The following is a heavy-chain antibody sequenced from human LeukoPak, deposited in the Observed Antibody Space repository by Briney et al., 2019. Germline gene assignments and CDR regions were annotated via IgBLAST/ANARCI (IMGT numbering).Heavy chain of an antibody. CDR2: ISSSSSTI. CDR3: ARDVSPIAAAFFDY. CDR1: GFTFSSYS. V-gene: IGHV3-48*04. J-gene: IGHJ4*02. D-gene: IGHD6-13*01. Sequence: GSLRLSCAASGFTFSSYSMNWVRQAPGKGLEWVSYISSSSSTIYYADSVKGRFTVSRDNAKNSLYLQMNSLRAEDTAVYYCARDVSPIAAAFFDYWGQGTLVTVSS.